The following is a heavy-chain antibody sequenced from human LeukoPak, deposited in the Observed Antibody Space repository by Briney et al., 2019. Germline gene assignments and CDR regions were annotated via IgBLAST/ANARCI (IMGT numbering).Heavy chain of an antibody. V-gene: IGHV3-66*02. CDR2: IYSGGST. Sequence: GGSLRLSCAASGFTVSSNYMSWVRQAPGKGLEWVSVIYSGGSTYYADSVKGRFTISRDNSKNTLYLQMNSLRAEDSAVYYCASTPYGDYYFDYWGQGTLVTVSS. D-gene: IGHD4-17*01. CDR1: GFTVSSNY. J-gene: IGHJ4*02. CDR3: ASTPYGDYYFDY.